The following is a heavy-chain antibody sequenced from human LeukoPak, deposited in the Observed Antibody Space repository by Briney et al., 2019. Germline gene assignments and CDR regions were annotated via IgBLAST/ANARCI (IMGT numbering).Heavy chain of an antibody. CDR1: GFTFSGFS. J-gene: IGHJ4*02. D-gene: IGHD3-10*01. V-gene: IGHV3-7*01. CDR3: ARAGSHWHYVY. Sequence: GGSLRLSCAASGFTFSGFSMSWVRQSPTKGLEWVANIKQDGSERYYVDSVKGRFTISRDNAKNSLSLQMNNLRVEDTAVYYCARAGSHWHYVYWGQGTVVTVSS. CDR2: IKQDGSER.